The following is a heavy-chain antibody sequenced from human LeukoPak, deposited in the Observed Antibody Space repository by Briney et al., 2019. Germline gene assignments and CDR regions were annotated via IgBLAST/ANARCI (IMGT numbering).Heavy chain of an antibody. J-gene: IGHJ4*02. D-gene: IGHD2-2*01. Sequence: GESLKISCKAFGYSFTNYWIGWVRQMPGKGLEWMGIIYPGDSDTRYSPSFQGQVTISADKSISTAYLQWSSLKASDTAMYYCARRSLSSTSSFFDYWGQGTLVTVSS. CDR2: IYPGDSDT. V-gene: IGHV5-51*01. CDR3: ARRSLSSTSSFFDY. CDR1: GYSFTNYW.